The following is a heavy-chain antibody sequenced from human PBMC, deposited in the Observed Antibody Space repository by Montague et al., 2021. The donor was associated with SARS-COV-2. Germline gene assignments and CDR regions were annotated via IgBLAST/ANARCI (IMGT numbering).Heavy chain of an antibody. D-gene: IGHD2-2*01. CDR3: ARMDVPAHGTSAAYYSDY. Sequence: TLSLTCIVSGGSISSGDSYWTWIRQHPGKGLEWIGYISYSGRTSYNVSLKSRLTISADTSDNQFSLKLTSMTAADTAVYYCARMDVPAHGTSAAYYSDYWGQGTLVTVSS. J-gene: IGHJ4*02. CDR2: ISYSGRT. CDR1: GGSISSGDSY. V-gene: IGHV4-31*03.